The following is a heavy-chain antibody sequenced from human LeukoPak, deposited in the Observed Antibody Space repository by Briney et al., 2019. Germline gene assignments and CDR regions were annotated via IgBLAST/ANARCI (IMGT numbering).Heavy chain of an antibody. CDR3: ARGSGSYPAGFDY. J-gene: IGHJ4*02. CDR1: GFTFSSYE. D-gene: IGHD1-26*01. CDR2: ISSSSSYI. V-gene: IGHV3-21*01. Sequence: GGSLRLSCAASGFTFSSYEMNWVRQAPGKGLEWVSSISSSSSYIYYADSVKGRFTISRDNAKNSLYLQMNSLRAEDTAVYYCARGSGSYPAGFDYWGQGTLVTVSS.